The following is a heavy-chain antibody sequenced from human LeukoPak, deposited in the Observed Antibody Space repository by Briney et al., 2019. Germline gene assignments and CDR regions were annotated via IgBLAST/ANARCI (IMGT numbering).Heavy chain of an antibody. J-gene: IGHJ3*02. CDR2: INPNSGGT. D-gene: IGHD2-2*01. CDR3: ARDGYQPLGPTLTDAFDI. V-gene: IGHV1-2*04. Sequence: ASVKVSCKASGYTFTGYYMHWVRQAPGQGLEWMGWINPNSGGTNYAQKFQGWVTMTRDTSISTAYMELSRLRSDDTAVYYCARDGYQPLGPTLTDAFDIWGQGTMVTVSS. CDR1: GYTFTGYY.